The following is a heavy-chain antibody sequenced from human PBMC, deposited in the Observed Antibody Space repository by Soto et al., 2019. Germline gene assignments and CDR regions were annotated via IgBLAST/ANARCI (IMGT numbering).Heavy chain of an antibody. Sequence: GAPAKLTSKDRRTSQRGLPRPWVRQAPGKGLEWMGSLDYEEGERAFAHRFQGRLTVTEDTSTDTAYMELSSLMFEDTAVYYCAAGVTALAYLVKGTLVTVSP. D-gene: IGHD2-21*02. V-gene: IGHV1-24*01. CDR1: RTSQRGLP. CDR2: LDYEEGER. J-gene: IGHJ4*02. CDR3: AAGVTALAY.